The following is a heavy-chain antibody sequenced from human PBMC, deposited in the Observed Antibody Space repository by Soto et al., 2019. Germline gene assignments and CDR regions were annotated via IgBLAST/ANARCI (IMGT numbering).Heavy chain of an antibody. CDR3: ARDNLWYSGYGDYYYYYGMDV. D-gene: IGHD5-12*01. Sequence: PSETLSLTCPVSSASFRKYYWSWLRQPPGKGLEWIGYIYYSGSTNYNPSLKSRVTISVDTSKNQFSLRLSSVTAADTAVYYCARDNLWYSGYGDYYYYYGMDVWGQGTTVNRLL. CDR1: SASFRKYY. J-gene: IGHJ6*02. V-gene: IGHV4-59*01. CDR2: IYYSGST.